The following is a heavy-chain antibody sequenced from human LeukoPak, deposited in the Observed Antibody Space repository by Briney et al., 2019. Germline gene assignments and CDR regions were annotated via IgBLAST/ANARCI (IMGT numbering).Heavy chain of an antibody. CDR3: AKPPKSSGKVPAAISAHNYYYYYMDV. CDR1: GFTFNSYG. J-gene: IGHJ6*03. D-gene: IGHD2-2*02. CDR2: ISGSGGST. Sequence: GGSLRLSCAVSGFTFNSYGMHWVRQAPGKGLEWVSAISGSGGSTYYADSVKGRFTISRDNSKNTLYLQMNSLRAEDTAVYYCAKPPKSSGKVPAAISAHNYYYYYMDVWGKGTTVTVSS. V-gene: IGHV3-23*01.